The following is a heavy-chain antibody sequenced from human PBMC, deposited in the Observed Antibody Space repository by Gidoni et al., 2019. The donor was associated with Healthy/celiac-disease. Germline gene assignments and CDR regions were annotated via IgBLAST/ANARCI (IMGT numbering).Heavy chain of an antibody. CDR2: IWYVGSIN. CDR3: ARYMTQDFYYSYGMDV. CDR1: GFTFSSYG. J-gene: IGHJ6*02. V-gene: IGHV3-33*01. Sequence: QVQLVESGGGVVQPGRSRRLSGEASGFTFSSYGMHWVRQAPGKGLECVACIWYVGSINYYADSVKCRFTISRDNSKNTLYLQMNSLRAEDTAVYYCARYMTQDFYYSYGMDVWGQGTTVTVSS. D-gene: IGHD2-21*02.